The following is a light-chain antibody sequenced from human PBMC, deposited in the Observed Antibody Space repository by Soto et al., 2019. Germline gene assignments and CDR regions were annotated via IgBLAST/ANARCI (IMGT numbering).Light chain of an antibody. CDR1: QSINSNY. CDR2: GAS. J-gene: IGKJ1*01. CDR3: QHYDSSPRT. Sequence: EIVLTQSPGTLSLSPGERATLSCRASQSINSNYLAWYQQKPGQGPRPLMYGASSRATGIPDRFSGSGSGTDFTLTISRLEPEDFAVYYCQHYDSSPRTFGQGTKVEIK. V-gene: IGKV3-20*01.